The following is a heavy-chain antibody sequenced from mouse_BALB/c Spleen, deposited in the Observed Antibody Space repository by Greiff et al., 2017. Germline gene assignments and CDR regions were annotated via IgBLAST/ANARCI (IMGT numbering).Heavy chain of an antibody. CDR1: GFSLTGYG. Sequence: VQLQQSGPGLVAPSQSLSITCTVSGFSLTGYGVNWVRQPPGKGLEWLGMIWGDGSTDYNSALKSRLSISKDNSKSQVFLKMNSLQTDDTARYYCARDPGSSYSYAMDYWGQGTSVTVSS. D-gene: IGHD1-1*01. J-gene: IGHJ4*01. CDR3: ARDPGSSYSYAMDY. V-gene: IGHV2-6-7*01. CDR2: IWGDGST.